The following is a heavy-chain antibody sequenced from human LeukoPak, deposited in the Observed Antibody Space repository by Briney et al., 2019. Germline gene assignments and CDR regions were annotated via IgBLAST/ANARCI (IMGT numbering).Heavy chain of an antibody. CDR1: GFTFSSYW. CDR2: INSDGSSI. CDR3: TRAGFSYGQNYYYMDV. Sequence: GGSLRLSCAASGFTFSSYWMHWVRQGPGQGLVWVSRINSDGSSIMYADSVKGRSTISRDNAKNTLYLQMNSLRGEDTAVYYCTRAGFSYGQNYYYMDVWGKGTTVTISS. J-gene: IGHJ6*03. V-gene: IGHV3-74*03. D-gene: IGHD5-18*01.